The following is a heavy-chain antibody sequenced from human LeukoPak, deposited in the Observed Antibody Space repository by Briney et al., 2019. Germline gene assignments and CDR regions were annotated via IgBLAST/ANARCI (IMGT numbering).Heavy chain of an antibody. V-gene: IGHV4-30-4*01. Sequence: PSETLSLTCTVSGGSISSGDYYWSWIRQPPGKGLEWIGYIYYSGSTYYNPSLKSRVTISVDTSKNQFSLKLSSVTAADTAVYYCASGRGGYSGYDLDYWGQGTLVTVSS. CDR1: GGSISSGDYY. CDR3: ASGRGGYSGYDLDY. J-gene: IGHJ4*02. D-gene: IGHD5-12*01. CDR2: IYYSGST.